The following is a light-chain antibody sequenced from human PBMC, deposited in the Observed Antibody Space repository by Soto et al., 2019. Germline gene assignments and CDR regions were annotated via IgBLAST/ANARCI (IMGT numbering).Light chain of an antibody. Sequence: EIVLTQSPGTLSLSPGERATLSCRASQSVSSSYLAWYQQKPGQAPRLLIYGASSRATGIPDRFSGSGTGTYFTITIIRLEPEDFAVYYCQQYGSSPLFTFGPGTKMDIK. V-gene: IGKV3-20*01. CDR1: QSVSSSY. CDR3: QQYGSSPLFT. CDR2: GAS. J-gene: IGKJ3*01.